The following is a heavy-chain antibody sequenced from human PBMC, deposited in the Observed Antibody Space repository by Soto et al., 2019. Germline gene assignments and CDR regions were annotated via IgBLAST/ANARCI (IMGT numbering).Heavy chain of an antibody. Sequence: VQLEESGGGVVQPGRSLRLSCAASGFTFSSYSMNWVRQAPGKGLEWVSSISSSSSYIYYADSVKGRFTISRDNAKNSLYLQMNSLRAEDTAVYYCARDGGKSITGTTDRLKYWGQGTLVTVSS. V-gene: IGHV3-21*01. D-gene: IGHD1-20*01. CDR2: ISSSSSYI. CDR1: GFTFSSYS. CDR3: ARDGGKSITGTTDRLKY. J-gene: IGHJ4*02.